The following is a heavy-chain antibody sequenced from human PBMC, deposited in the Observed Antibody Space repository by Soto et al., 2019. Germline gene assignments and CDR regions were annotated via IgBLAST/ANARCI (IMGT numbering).Heavy chain of an antibody. CDR3: ARLRRDWGDAFDL. J-gene: IGHJ3*01. D-gene: IGHD3-16*01. CDR1: GGSFGSSA. Sequence: ASVKVSCKASGGSFGSSAISWVRQAPAQGLEWTGEIIPVFDKANYAQNFQGRLTITADEPTGTVFMQLSSLRSEDTAVYFCARLRRDWGDAFDLWGLGTLVTVSS. CDR2: IIPVFDKA. V-gene: IGHV1-69*13.